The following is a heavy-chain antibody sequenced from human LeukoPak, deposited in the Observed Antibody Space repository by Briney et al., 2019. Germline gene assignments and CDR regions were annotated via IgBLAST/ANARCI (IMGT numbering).Heavy chain of an antibody. D-gene: IGHD3-22*01. J-gene: IGHJ3*02. CDR3: ARVTTYYYDSSGYYNAFDI. CDR2: ISSSSSYI. CDR1: GSTFSSYS. Sequence: GGSLRLSCAASGSTFSSYSMNWVRQAPGKGLEWVSSISSSSSYIYYADSVKGRFTISRDNARNSLYLQMNSLRAEDTAVYYCARVTTYYYDSSGYYNAFDIWGQGTMVTVSS. V-gene: IGHV3-21*01.